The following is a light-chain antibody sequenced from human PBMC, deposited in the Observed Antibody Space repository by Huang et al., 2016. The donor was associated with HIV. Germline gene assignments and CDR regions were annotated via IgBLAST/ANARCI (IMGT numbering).Light chain of an antibody. V-gene: IGKV3-15*01. CDR3: QQYSNWPPWT. J-gene: IGKJ1*01. CDR1: QSLNRN. Sequence: DIVMTQSPATLSVSPGERATLSCRASQSLNRNLAWFQQKPGQAPRLLIYVASTRATGIPDRFSGSGSGTEFSLTISSLQSEDVAVYYCQQYSNWPPWTFGQGTKVEIK. CDR2: VAS.